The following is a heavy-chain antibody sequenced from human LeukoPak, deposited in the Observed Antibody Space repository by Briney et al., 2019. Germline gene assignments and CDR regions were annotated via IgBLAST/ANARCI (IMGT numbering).Heavy chain of an antibody. D-gene: IGHD3-10*01. Sequence: QPGGSLRLSCEASGFIFDDYAMHWVRQAPGKGLEWVSGISWNSGSIGCADSVKGRFTISRDNAKNSLYLQMNSLRAEDTALYYCAKDSRSGIMVRGVFDYWGQGTLVTVSS. CDR3: AKDSRSGIMVRGVFDY. CDR2: ISWNSGSI. V-gene: IGHV3-9*01. CDR1: GFIFDDYA. J-gene: IGHJ4*02.